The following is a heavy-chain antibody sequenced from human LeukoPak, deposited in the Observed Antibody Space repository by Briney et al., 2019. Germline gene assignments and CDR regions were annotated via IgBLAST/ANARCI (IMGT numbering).Heavy chain of an antibody. CDR2: ISSNGGST. D-gene: IGHD6-19*01. CDR1: GFTFSSYA. Sequence: GGSLRLSCAASGFTFSSYALHWVRQAPGKGLEYVSAISSNGGSTYYANSVKGRFTISRDNSKNTLYLQMGSLRAEDMAVYYCAREAVAGTPKFDYWGQGTLVTVSS. V-gene: IGHV3-64*01. J-gene: IGHJ4*02. CDR3: AREAVAGTPKFDY.